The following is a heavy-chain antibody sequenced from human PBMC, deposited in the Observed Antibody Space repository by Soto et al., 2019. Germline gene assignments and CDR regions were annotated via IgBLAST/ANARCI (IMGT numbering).Heavy chain of an antibody. D-gene: IGHD6-19*01. J-gene: IGHJ4*02. CDR1: GVSISSYY. Sequence: PSETLSLTCTVSGVSISSYYWSWIRQPPGKGLEWIGYIYYSWNTNYNPSLTNYNPSLKSRVTISVDTSKNQFSLKLSSVTAADTAVYYCARAVAVAADFDYWGQGTLVTVSS. CDR3: ARAVAVAADFDY. CDR2: IYYSWNTNYNPSLT. V-gene: IGHV4-59*01.